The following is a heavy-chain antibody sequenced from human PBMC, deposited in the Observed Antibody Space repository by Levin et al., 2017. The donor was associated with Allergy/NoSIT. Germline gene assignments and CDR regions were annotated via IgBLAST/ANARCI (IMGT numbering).Heavy chain of an antibody. CDR3: ARDPFGSGLDAFDI. CDR2: IYNSGKT. J-gene: IGHJ3*02. Sequence: ASETLSLTCTVSGGSISSYYWSWIRQPPGKGLEWIGYIYNSGKTNYNPSLRSRVTISVDTSKNQFSLKLSSVTAADTAVYFCARDPFGSGLDAFDIWGQGTMVTVSS. D-gene: IGHD6-19*01. CDR1: GGSISSYY. V-gene: IGHV4-59*01.